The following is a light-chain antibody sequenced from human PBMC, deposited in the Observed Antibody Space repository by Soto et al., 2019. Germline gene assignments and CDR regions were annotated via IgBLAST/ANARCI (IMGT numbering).Light chain of an antibody. CDR2: GAS. J-gene: IGKJ2*01. CDR3: QQYYDWPPNT. Sequence: TQSPALLSVSPGETATLSCKASRPLANKLAWYQQSPGQTPRLLIYGASTRASGVPDRFSGSGSGTDFTLTITSPQAEDFATYYCQQYYDWPPNTFGQGTKVDIK. CDR1: RPLANK. V-gene: IGKV3D-15*01.